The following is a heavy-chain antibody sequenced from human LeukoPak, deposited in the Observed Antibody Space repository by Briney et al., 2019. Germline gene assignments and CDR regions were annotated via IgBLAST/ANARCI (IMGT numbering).Heavy chain of an antibody. CDR1: GGSSSGYY. D-gene: IGHD3-10*01. Sequence: PSETLSLTCAVYGGSSSGYYWSWIRQPPGKGLEWIGEINHSGSTNYNPSLKSRVTISVDTSKNQFSLKLSSVTAADTAVYYCARYGSGSYYNVRLYYYYYYMDVWGKGTTVTVSS. V-gene: IGHV4-34*01. CDR3: ARYGSGSYYNVRLYYYYYYMDV. J-gene: IGHJ6*03. CDR2: INHSGST.